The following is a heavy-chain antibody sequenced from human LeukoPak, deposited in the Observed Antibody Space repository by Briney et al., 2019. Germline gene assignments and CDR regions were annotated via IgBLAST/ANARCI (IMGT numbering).Heavy chain of an antibody. D-gene: IGHD3-10*01. CDR1: GGSISSYY. CDR2: IHYTGST. J-gene: IGHJ5*02. CDR3: ARASYGSGTSRFDP. V-gene: IGHV4-59*01. Sequence: SETLSLTCTVSGGSISSYYWSWIRQSPGKGLECIGYIHYTGSTNYNPSLKSRVTISVDTSKNQFSLKLSSVTAADTAVYYCARASYGSGTSRFDPWGQGTLVTVSS.